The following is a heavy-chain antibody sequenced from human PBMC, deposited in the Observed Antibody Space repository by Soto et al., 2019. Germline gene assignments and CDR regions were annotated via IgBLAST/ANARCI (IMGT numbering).Heavy chain of an antibody. CDR3: VKGIAAAGYYYYGMDV. D-gene: IGHD6-13*01. Sequence: GGSLRLSCAASGFTFSSYWMHWVRQAPGQGLVWVSRISSNGGSTGYADSVKGRFTISRDNSKNTLYLQMSSLRAEDTAVYYCVKGIAAAGYYYYGMDVWGQGTTVTVSS. CDR1: GFTFSSYW. CDR2: ISSNGGST. V-gene: IGHV3-74*01. J-gene: IGHJ6*02.